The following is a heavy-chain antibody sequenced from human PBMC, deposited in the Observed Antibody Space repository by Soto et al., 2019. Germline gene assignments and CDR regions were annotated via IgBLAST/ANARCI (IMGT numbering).Heavy chain of an antibody. CDR3: AKAFTVSSVTPDY. CDR1: GFTFSSYG. V-gene: IGHV3-30*18. J-gene: IGHJ4*02. D-gene: IGHD2-8*02. CDR2: ISYDGSNK. Sequence: GGSLRLSCAASGFTFSSYGMHWVRQAPGKGLEWVAVISYDGSNKYYADSVKGRFTISRDNSKNTLYLQMNSLRAEDTAVYYCAKAFTVSSVTPDYWGQGTLVTVSS.